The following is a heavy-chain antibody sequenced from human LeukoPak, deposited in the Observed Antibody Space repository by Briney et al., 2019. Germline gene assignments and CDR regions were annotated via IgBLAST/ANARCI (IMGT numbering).Heavy chain of an antibody. CDR3: ARADYGDYAYSY. D-gene: IGHD4-17*01. CDR2: IKQDGSEK. Sequence: TGGSLRLSCAASGFTFSSYWRSWVRQAPGKGLEWVANIKQDGSEKYYVDSVKGRFTISRDNAKNSLYLQMNSLRAEDTAVYYCARADYGDYAYSYWGQGTLVTVSS. V-gene: IGHV3-7*01. CDR1: GFTFSSYW. J-gene: IGHJ4*02.